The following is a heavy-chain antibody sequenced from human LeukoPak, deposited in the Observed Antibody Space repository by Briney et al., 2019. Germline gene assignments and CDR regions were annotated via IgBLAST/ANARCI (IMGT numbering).Heavy chain of an antibody. CDR2: ISYDGSNK. CDR3: ARSYSSSLDY. D-gene: IGHD6-6*01. CDR1: GFTFSSYA. Sequence: PGRSLGLSCAASGFTFSSYAMHWVRQAPGKGLEWVAVISYDGSNKYYADSVKGRFTISRDNSKNTLYLQMNSLRAEDTAVYYCARSYSSSLDYWGQGTLVTVSS. V-gene: IGHV3-30*01. J-gene: IGHJ4*02.